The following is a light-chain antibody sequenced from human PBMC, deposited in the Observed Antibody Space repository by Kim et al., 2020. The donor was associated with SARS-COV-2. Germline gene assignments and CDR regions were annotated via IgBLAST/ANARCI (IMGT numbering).Light chain of an antibody. CDR3: QQYNNWAPET. J-gene: IGKJ2*01. CDR1: QSVSSN. V-gene: IGKV3-15*01. Sequence: GAPGERATLSCRASQSVSSNLAWYKQKPGQAPRLLIYGASTRATGIPARFSGSGSGTEFTLTIGSLQSEDFAVYYCQQYNNWAPETFGEGTKLEI. CDR2: GAS.